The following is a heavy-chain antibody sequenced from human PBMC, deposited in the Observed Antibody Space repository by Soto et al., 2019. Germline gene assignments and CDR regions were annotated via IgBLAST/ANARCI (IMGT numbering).Heavy chain of an antibody. Sequence: PSETLSLTCTVSGGSISSYYWSWIRQPPGKGLEWIGYIYYSGSTNYNPSLKSRVTISVDTSKNQFSLKLSSVTAADTAVYYCGRGYGSGSYYNVGNYYYYGMDVWGQGTTVTVSS. CDR3: GRGYGSGSYYNVGNYYYYGMDV. D-gene: IGHD3-10*01. V-gene: IGHV4-59*01. J-gene: IGHJ6*02. CDR2: IYYSGST. CDR1: GGSISSYY.